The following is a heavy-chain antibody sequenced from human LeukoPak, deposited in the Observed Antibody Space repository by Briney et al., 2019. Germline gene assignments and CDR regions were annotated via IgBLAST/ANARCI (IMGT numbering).Heavy chain of an antibody. D-gene: IGHD1-1*01. Sequence: GGSLRLSCAASGFTFSDYYMSWIRQAPGKGLEWISYISVSSSYTNYADSVKGRFTISRDNAKNSLCLQMISLRAEDTAVYYCARDFTKTASHDAFDFWGQGTLVGVSS. J-gene: IGHJ3*01. CDR3: ARDFTKTASHDAFDF. CDR1: GFTFSDYY. CDR2: ISVSSSYT. V-gene: IGHV3-11*05.